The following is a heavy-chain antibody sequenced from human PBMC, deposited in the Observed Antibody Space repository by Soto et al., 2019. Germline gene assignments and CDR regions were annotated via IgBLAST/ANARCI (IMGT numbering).Heavy chain of an antibody. CDR3: AREETALPLAYGLDV. CDR2: IGRRSDI. CDR1: GFSFSTYS. Sequence: EVQLVESGGGLVKPGGSLRLSCEASGFSFSTYSMHWVRQAPGKGLEWVSSIGRRSDIYYADSVKGRFTISRDNAKNSVSLQMTSLRDEDTAVYYCAREETALPLAYGLDVWGQGTTVTVSS. D-gene: IGHD2-21*02. V-gene: IGHV3-21*01. J-gene: IGHJ6*02.